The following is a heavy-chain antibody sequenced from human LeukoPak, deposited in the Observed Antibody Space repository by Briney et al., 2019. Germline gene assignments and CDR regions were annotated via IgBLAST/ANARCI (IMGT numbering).Heavy chain of an antibody. Sequence: SETLSLTCTVSSGSINSYYWMWLPPPPGQGLEWIEYITYTGSTNYNHSLMSRVTISVDTSKNQFSLKLSSVTAADTAVYYCARSPYSGSHYGFDYWGQGTLVTVSS. CDR1: SGSINSYY. CDR3: ARSPYSGSHYGFDY. V-gene: IGHV4-59*01. J-gene: IGHJ4*02. CDR2: ITYTGST. D-gene: IGHD1-26*01.